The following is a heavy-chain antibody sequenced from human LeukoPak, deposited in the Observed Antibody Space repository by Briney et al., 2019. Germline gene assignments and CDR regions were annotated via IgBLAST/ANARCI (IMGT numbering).Heavy chain of an antibody. J-gene: IGHJ6*03. CDR3: VREHNIVIPTARTYYYYYMDV. V-gene: IGHV4-34*12. D-gene: IGHD5-12*01. CDR1: GGTFSDYY. CDR2: VMDSGRT. Sequence: SETLSLTCAVYGGTFSDYYWSWIRQSPGKGLEWIGEVMDSGRTNYNPSLKSRVTISIDTSKNQFPLRLSSMTAADTAVYYCVREHNIVIPTARTYYYYYMDVWGKGTTVTVSS.